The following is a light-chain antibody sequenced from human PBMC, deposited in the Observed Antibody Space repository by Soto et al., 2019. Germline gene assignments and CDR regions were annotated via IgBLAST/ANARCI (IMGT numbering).Light chain of an antibody. Sequence: QSALTQPASVSGSPGQSITISCTGTSSDVGGFNSVSWYQLRPGTAPKLILYDVFDRPSGVSYRFSGSKSGNTASLTISGLQASDEADYFCSSYTSTMTNVFGSGTQLTVL. V-gene: IGLV2-14*03. CDR3: SSYTSTMTNV. CDR1: SSDVGGFNS. J-gene: IGLJ7*01. CDR2: DVF.